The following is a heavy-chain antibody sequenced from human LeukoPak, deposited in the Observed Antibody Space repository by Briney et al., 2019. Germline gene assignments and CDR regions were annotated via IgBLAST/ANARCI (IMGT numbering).Heavy chain of an antibody. Sequence: SETLSLTCAVYGGSFSGYYWSWIRQPPGKGLEWIGEINHSGSTNYNPSLKSRVTISVDTSKNQFSLKLSSVTAADTAVYYCARSAGWYGAFDYWGQGTLVTVSS. CDR3: ARSAGWYGAFDY. V-gene: IGHV4-34*01. D-gene: IGHD6-19*01. J-gene: IGHJ4*02. CDR2: INHSGST. CDR1: GGSFSGYY.